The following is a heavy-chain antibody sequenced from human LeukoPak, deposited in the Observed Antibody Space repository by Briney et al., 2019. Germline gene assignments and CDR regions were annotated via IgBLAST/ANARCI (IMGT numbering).Heavy chain of an antibody. Sequence: PGGSLRLSCAASGFTFSNFAMNWVRQAPGKGLEWVSTISGSGGTTYYADSVKGRFTISRGNAKNSLYLQMNSLRAEDTAVYYCARRRDGYVDYWGQGTLVTVSS. CDR2: ISGSGGTT. D-gene: IGHD5-24*01. J-gene: IGHJ4*02. V-gene: IGHV3-23*01. CDR3: ARRRDGYVDY. CDR1: GFTFSNFA.